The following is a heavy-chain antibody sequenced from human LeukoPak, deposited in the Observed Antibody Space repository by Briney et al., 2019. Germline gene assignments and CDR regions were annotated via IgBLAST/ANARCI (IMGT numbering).Heavy chain of an antibody. CDR1: GFTFNIYG. Sequence: PGGSLRLSCSASGFTFNIYGMHWVRQAPGKGLEWVAFIRNDGRDKYYVDSVKGRFTISRDNSRNTLYLQMNSLKTEDTAVYYCAKDVAQYFDYWGQGTLVTVSS. CDR3: AKDVAQYFDY. J-gene: IGHJ4*02. CDR2: IRNDGRDK. V-gene: IGHV3-30*02.